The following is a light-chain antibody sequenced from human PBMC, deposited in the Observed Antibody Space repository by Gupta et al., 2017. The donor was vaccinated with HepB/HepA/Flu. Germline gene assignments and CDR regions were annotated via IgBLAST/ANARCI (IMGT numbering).Light chain of an antibody. CDR2: AAS. J-gene: IGKJ4*01. CDR3: QQRDSLPVT. V-gene: IGKV1-39*01. CDR1: QSISNY. Sequence: DIRMTQSPSSLSSSVGDRVTITCRASQSISNYLNWYQQKPGKAPKLLIYAASRLQSGVPSRFSGSGSGTDFTLTISSLQREDFATYYCQQRDSLPVTFGGGTKVEIK.